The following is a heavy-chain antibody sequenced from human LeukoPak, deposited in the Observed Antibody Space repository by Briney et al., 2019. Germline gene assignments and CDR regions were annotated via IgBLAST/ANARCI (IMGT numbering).Heavy chain of an antibody. CDR2: IYYSGST. D-gene: IGHD3-22*01. J-gene: IGHJ4*02. V-gene: IGHV4-39*07. Sequence: PSETLSLTCTVSGGSISSSSYYWGWIRQPPGKGLEWIGSIYYSGSTYYNPSLKSRVTISVDTSKNQFSLKLSSVTAADTAVYYCARLHYDSSGYYYTDYWGQGTLVTVSS. CDR1: GGSISSSSYY. CDR3: ARLHYDSSGYYYTDY.